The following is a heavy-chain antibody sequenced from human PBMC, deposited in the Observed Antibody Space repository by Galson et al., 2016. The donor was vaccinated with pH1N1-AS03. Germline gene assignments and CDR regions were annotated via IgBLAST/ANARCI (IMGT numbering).Heavy chain of an antibody. CDR3: TWGGTYSSSSPAYFGY. CDR1: GGSITNYY. D-gene: IGHD6-6*01. CDR2: IYYNGPA. Sequence: ETLSLTCTVSGGSITNYYWTWLRQPPGKGLEWSGYIYYNGPANYNPSLNSRVTISADTSKKQFFLSLTSVTAADTAVYFCTWGGTYSSSSPAYFGYWGQGTLVTVSS. J-gene: IGHJ4*02. V-gene: IGHV4-59*01.